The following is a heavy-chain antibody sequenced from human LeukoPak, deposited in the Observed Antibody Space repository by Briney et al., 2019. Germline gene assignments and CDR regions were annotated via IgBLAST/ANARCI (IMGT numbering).Heavy chain of an antibody. J-gene: IGHJ5*02. CDR3: ARGVVRGDNWFDP. CDR1: GGSISSGGYS. V-gene: IGHV4-30-2*01. D-gene: IGHD3-10*01. Sequence: SQTLSLTCAVSGGSISSGGYSWSWIRQPPGKGLEWIGYIYHSGSTYYNPSLKSRVTISVDRSKNQFSLKLSSVTAADTAVYYCARGVVRGDNWFDPWGQGTLVTVSS. CDR2: IYHSGST.